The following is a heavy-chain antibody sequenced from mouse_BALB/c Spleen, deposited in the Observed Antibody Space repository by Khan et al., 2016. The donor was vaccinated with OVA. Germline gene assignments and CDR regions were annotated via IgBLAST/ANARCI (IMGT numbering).Heavy chain of an antibody. V-gene: IGHV3-2*02. Sequence: EVQLQESGPGLVKPSQSLSLTCTVTGYSITSDYAWNWIRQFPGNKLEWMGYISYSGSTSYNPSLKSRISITRDTSKNQFFLQLNSVTTEDTATYYCASGLPGGFAYWGQGTLVTVSA. D-gene: IGHD2-10*01. CDR1: GYSITSDYA. CDR3: ASGLPGGFAY. J-gene: IGHJ3*01. CDR2: ISYSGST.